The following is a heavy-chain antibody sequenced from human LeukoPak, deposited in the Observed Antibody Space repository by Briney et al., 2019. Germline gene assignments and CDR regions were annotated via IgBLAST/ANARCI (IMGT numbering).Heavy chain of an antibody. CDR2: INPNSGGT. CDR1: GYTFTGYY. D-gene: IGHD3-22*01. CDR3: ARARDYYDSSPDAFDI. V-gene: IGHV1-2*02. J-gene: IGHJ3*02. Sequence: GASVKVSGKASGYTFTGYYMHWVRQAPGQGLEWMGWINPNSGGTNYAQKFQGRVTMTRDTSISTAYMELSRLRSDDTAVYYCARARDYYDSSPDAFDIWGQGTMVTVSS.